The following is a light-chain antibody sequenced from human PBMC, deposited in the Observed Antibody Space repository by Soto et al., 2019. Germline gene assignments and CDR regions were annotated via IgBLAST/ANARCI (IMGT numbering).Light chain of an antibody. J-gene: IGLJ1*01. V-gene: IGLV1-51*01. CDR2: DNN. CDR3: GTWDSSLNAYV. Sequence: QSALTQPPSVSAAPGQKVTISCSGSSSNIGSYYVSWYQHLPGTAPKVLIYDNNKRPSGIPDRFSGSRSGTSATLGITGLQTGDEADYYCGTWDSSLNAYVFGTGTKLTVL. CDR1: SSNIGSYY.